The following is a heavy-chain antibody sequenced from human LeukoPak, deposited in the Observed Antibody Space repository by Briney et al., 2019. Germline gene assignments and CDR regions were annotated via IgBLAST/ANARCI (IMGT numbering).Heavy chain of an antibody. Sequence: TSQTLSLTCAISGDSVSGNTAAWNWITQSPSRVLEWLGRTYYRPKLYNDYAVSVKSRIIINPDTSKNHFSLQLNSVTPEDTAVYYCAQDPTHFRVWDDYDNTRLNSWGQGTLVTVSS. CDR3: AQDPTHFRVWDDYDNTRLNS. CDR2: TYYRPKLYN. J-gene: IGHJ4*02. D-gene: IGHD3-22*01. CDR1: GDSVSGNTAA. V-gene: IGHV6-1*01.